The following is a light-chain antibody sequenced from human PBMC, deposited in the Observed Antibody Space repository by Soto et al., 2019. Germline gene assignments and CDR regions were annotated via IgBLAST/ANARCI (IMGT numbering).Light chain of an antibody. Sequence: DIQMTQSPSSVSASVGDRLTITCRASRDISNSLAWYQQTPGKAPKLLLRGASSLHRGVPSRFSGGGAGTEFTLTISSLQPEDFETYYCQQTRDFPRTFGQGTKVDVK. CDR1: RDISNS. J-gene: IGKJ2*01. CDR3: QQTRDFPRT. CDR2: GAS. V-gene: IGKV1-12*01.